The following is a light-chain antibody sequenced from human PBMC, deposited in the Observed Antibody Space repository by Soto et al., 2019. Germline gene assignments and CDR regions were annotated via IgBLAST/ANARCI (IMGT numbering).Light chain of an antibody. Sequence: EIVLTQSPGTLSLSPGDRATLSCRASQSINRSYLAWYQQKPGQAPRLLIFGASTRATGIPDRFSGSGSGTDFTLTVNRLEPEDVATYFCQKYDSVPWSFGQGTRVEI. J-gene: IGKJ1*01. CDR2: GAS. CDR3: QKYDSVPWS. CDR1: QSINRSY. V-gene: IGKV3-20*01.